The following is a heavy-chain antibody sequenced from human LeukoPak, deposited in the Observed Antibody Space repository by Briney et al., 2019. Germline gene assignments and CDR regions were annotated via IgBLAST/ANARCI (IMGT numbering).Heavy chain of an antibody. CDR1: GFTFSSYA. D-gene: IGHD6-19*01. CDR3: ARVASGWYPVGYYYYYMDV. Sequence: GGSLRLSCAASGFTFSSYAMSWVRQAPGKGLEWVSAISGSGGSTYYADSVKGRFTISRDNSKNTLYLQMNSLRAEDTAVYYCARVASGWYPVGYYYYYMDVWGKGTTVTVSS. V-gene: IGHV3-23*01. J-gene: IGHJ6*03. CDR2: ISGSGGST.